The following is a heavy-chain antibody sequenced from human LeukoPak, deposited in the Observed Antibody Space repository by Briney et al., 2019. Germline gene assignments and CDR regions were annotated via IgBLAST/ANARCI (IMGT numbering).Heavy chain of an antibody. CDR3: ARGPGPLITIFGVVIGRRDYYYYMDV. CDR2: IYYSGST. CDR1: GGSISSSSYY. Sequence: SETLSLTCTVCGGSISSSSYYWGWIRQPPGKGLEWIGSIYYSGSTYYNPSLKSRVTISVDTSKNQFSLKLSSVTAADTAVYYCARGPGPLITIFGVVIGRRDYYYYMDVWGKGTTVTVSS. V-gene: IGHV4-39*07. J-gene: IGHJ6*03. D-gene: IGHD3-3*01.